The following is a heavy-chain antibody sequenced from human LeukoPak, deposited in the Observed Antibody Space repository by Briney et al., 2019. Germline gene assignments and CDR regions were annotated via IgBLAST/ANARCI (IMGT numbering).Heavy chain of an antibody. CDR3: ARDSRIALAAKEWDY. Sequence: GASVKVSCKASGYTFTSYAMTWVRQAPGQGLEWMGWINTNTGNPTYAQGFTGRFVFSLDTSVSTAYLQISSLKAEDTAVYYCARDSRIALAAKEWDYWGQGTLVTVSS. V-gene: IGHV7-4-1*02. CDR2: INTNTGNP. CDR1: GYTFTSYA. J-gene: IGHJ4*02. D-gene: IGHD6-19*01.